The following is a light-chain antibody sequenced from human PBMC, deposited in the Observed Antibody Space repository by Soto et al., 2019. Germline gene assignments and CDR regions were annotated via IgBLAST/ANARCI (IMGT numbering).Light chain of an antibody. J-gene: IGKJ2*01. V-gene: IGKV3-15*01. Sequence: EIVMTQSPDTLSVSPGERATLSCRASQSVSSSLAWYQQKAGQAPRLLIYGASTRATDIPARFSGSGSGTEFPLTISSLQSEDCAVYYCQQYNNWPRTFGQGTKVEIK. CDR2: GAS. CDR3: QQYNNWPRT. CDR1: QSVSSS.